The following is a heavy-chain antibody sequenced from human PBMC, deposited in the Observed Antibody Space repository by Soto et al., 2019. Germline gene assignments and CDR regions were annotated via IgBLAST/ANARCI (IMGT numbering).Heavy chain of an antibody. V-gene: IGHV3-30-3*01. CDR1: GFTFSSYA. Sequence: GGSLRLSCAASGFTFSSYAMHWVRQAPGKGLEWVAVISYDGSNKYYADSVKGRFTISRDNSKNTLYLQMNSLRAEDTAVYYCVRGLGYCSGGSCYLLNCYSGMDVWGQGTTVTVS. D-gene: IGHD2-15*01. CDR2: ISYDGSNK. J-gene: IGHJ6*02. CDR3: VRGLGYCSGGSCYLLNCYSGMDV.